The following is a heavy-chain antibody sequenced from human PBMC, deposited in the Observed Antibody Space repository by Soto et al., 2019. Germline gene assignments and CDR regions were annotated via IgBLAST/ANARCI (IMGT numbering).Heavy chain of an antibody. CDR2: INPATGAA. V-gene: IGHV1-2*02. J-gene: IGHJ3*02. CDR1: GYPVTAYY. D-gene: IGHD3-3*01. CDR3: ARGGGVGVAGSAAFDM. Sequence: QLHLVQSGAVVKKPVASVTVSCSASGYPVTAYYMHWVRQGPGRGLEWMGGINPATGAAKYTQTFPGRVTMARDTSTSTVFTELRGLTSGDTAVFYCARGGGVGVAGSAAFDMWGKGTLVTVSS.